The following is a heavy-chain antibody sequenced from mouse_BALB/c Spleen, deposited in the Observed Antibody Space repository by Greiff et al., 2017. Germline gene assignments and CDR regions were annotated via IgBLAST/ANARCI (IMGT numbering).Heavy chain of an antibody. D-gene: IGHD3-3*01. CDR3: ERWGTGFAY. CDR1: GYTFTSYW. Sequence: QVQLQQSGAELAKPGASVKMSCKASGYTFTSYWMHWVKQRPGQGLEWIGYINTSTGYPEYNQKFKDKATLTADKSSSTAYMQLSSLTSEDSAVYYCERWGTGFAYWGQGTLVTVSA. V-gene: IGHV1-7*01. J-gene: IGHJ3*01. CDR2: INTSTGYP.